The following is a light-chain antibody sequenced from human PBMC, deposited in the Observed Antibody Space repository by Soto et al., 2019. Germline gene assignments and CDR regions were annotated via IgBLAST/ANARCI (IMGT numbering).Light chain of an antibody. J-gene: IGKJ3*01. CDR1: QDISNY. CDR2: DAS. V-gene: IGKV1-33*01. CDR3: QQYDNLPPV. Sequence: DIQMTHSPSSLSASVGNRVTITXXASQDISNYLNWYQQKPGKAPKLXIYDASNLETGVPSRFSGSGSGTDFTFTSSSLQPEDIATYYCQQYDNLPPVFGPGTKVDIK.